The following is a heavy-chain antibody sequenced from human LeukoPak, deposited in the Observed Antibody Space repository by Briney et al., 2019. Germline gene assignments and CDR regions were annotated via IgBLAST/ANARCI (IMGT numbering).Heavy chain of an antibody. J-gene: IGHJ4*02. CDR2: ISGSGGST. D-gene: IGHD2-2*02. CDR3: AKGLVGYCSSTSCYM. Sequence: GGSLRLSCAASGFTFSSYAMSWVRQAPGKGLEWVSAISGSGGSTYYADSVKGRFTISRDNSKNTLYLQMNSLRAEDTAVYYCAKGLVGYCSSTSCYMWGQGTLVTVSS. CDR1: GFTFSSYA. V-gene: IGHV3-23*01.